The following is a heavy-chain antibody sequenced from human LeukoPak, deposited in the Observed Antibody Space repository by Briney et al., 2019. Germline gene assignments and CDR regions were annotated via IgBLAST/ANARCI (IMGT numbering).Heavy chain of an antibody. V-gene: IGHV4-61*02. J-gene: IGHJ4*02. Sequence: SQTLSLTCTVSGGSISSGSYYWSWIRQPAGKGLEWIGRIYTSGSTNYNPSLKSRVTISVDTSKNQFSLKLSSVTAADTAVYYCARGGAFYFDLDYWGQGTLVTVSS. CDR1: GGSISSGSYY. D-gene: IGHD3-22*01. CDR2: IYTSGST. CDR3: ARGGAFYFDLDY.